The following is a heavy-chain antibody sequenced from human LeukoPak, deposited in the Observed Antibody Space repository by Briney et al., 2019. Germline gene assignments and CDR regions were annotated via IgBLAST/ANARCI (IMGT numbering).Heavy chain of an antibody. J-gene: IGHJ4*02. D-gene: IGHD4-23*01. V-gene: IGHV3-30*03. CDR1: GFTFSSYG. CDR3: ARRAVAFDY. CDR2: ISYDGSTK. Sequence: GRSLRLSCAASGFTFSSYGMHWVRQAPGKGLEWVAVISYDGSTKYYADSVKGRFTISRDNSKNTLFLQVNSLRSEDTGVYYCARRAVAFDYWGQGTLVTVSS.